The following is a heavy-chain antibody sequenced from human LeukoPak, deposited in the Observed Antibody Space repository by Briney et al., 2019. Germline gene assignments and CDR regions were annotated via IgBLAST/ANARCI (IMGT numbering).Heavy chain of an antibody. D-gene: IGHD4-17*01. CDR2: IRHDGSNK. V-gene: IGHV3-30*02. CDR1: GFTFSSYG. J-gene: IGHJ4*02. Sequence: GGSLRLSCAASGFTFSSYGMHWVRQAPGKGLEWVAFIRHDGSNKYYADSVKGRFTISRDNSKNTLYLQMNSLRAEDTAVYYCAKDSPTVTTPSPFFDYWGQGTLVTVSS. CDR3: AKDSPTVTTPSPFFDY.